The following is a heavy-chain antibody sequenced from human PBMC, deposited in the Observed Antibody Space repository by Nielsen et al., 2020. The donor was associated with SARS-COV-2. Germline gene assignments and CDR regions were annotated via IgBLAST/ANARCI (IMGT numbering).Heavy chain of an antibody. D-gene: IGHD5-18*01. Sequence: WIRQPPGKGLEWVSSISSSSSYIYYADSVKGRFTISRDNAKNSLYLQMNSLRAEDTAVYYCARDSRGYSYGHTYYYYGMDVWAKGPRSPSP. CDR3: ARDSRGYSYGHTYYYYGMDV. V-gene: IGHV3-21*01. CDR2: ISSSSSYI. J-gene: IGHJ6*02.